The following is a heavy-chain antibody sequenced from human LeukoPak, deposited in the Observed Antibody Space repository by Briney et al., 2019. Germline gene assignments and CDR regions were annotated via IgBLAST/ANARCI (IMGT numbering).Heavy chain of an antibody. J-gene: IGHJ3*02. V-gene: IGHV4-59*01. D-gene: IGHD2-15*01. CDR3: ARTRLGYCSGGSCYQPEGDAFDI. CDR1: GGSISSYY. Sequence: PSETLSLTCSVSGGSISSYYWSWIRQPSGKGLEWIGYIYYSGRTSYNPSLKSRVTISVDTSKNQFSLRLSSVTAADTAVYYCARTRLGYCSGGSCYQPEGDAFDIWGQGTMVTVSS. CDR2: IYYSGRT.